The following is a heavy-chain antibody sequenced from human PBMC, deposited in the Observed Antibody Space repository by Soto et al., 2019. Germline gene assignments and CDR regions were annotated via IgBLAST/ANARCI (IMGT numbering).Heavy chain of an antibody. V-gene: IGHV3-33*01. J-gene: IGHJ4*02. D-gene: IGHD3-22*01. CDR3: ARGGSHGGDYDSSGYPSCLDY. Sequence: QVQLVESGGGVVQPGRSLRLSCAASGFTFSSYGMHWVRQAPGKGLEWVAVIWYDGSNKYYADSVKGRFTISRDNSKNTLYLQMNSLRAEDTAVYYCARGGSHGGDYDSSGYPSCLDYWGQGTLVTVSS. CDR1: GFTFSSYG. CDR2: IWYDGSNK.